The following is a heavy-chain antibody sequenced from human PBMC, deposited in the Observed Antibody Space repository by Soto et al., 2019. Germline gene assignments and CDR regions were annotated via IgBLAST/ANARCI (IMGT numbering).Heavy chain of an antibody. J-gene: IGHJ5*02. CDR2: IYYSGST. CDR1: GGSISSSSCY. V-gene: IGHV4-39*01. D-gene: IGHD3-9*01. CDR3: ARHVGYFNWLFDNWSAP. Sequence: SETMSLTCSVAGGSISSSSCYWGWIRQPPGKGLEWIGSIYYSGSTYYNPSLKSRVTISVDTSKNQFSLKLSSVTAADTAVYYCARHVGYFNWLFDNWSAPWGQGTLVTVSS.